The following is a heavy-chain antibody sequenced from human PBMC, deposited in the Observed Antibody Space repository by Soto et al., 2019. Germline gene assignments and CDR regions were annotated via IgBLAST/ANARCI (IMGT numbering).Heavy chain of an antibody. CDR1: GCTISSGGYY. J-gene: IGHJ4*02. D-gene: IGHD3-22*01. CDR2: IYYSWCN. V-gene: IGHV4-31*02. Sequence: TLCLSCTVSGCTISSGGYYWSWIPQHPGKGMEWIRYIYYSWCNYYNPSLKSRVTISVDTSKDQFSLKQRSVADADTALYSRARGHLLGYYYDSSCFDYWGQGTLVTVSS. CDR3: ARGHLLGYYYDSSCFDY.